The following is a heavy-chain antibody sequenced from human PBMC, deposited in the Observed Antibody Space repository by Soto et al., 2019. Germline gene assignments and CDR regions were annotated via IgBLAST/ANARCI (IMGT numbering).Heavy chain of an antibody. CDR2: ISSNGGST. CDR3: VSLIPRALAATSDN. Sequence: PGGSLRLSCSASGFTFSSHAMQWVRQAPGKGLEYVSGISSNGGSTTYADSVKGRFIISRDNSKNTLYLQMSSLRAEDTAVYYCVSLIPRALAATSDNWGQGTLVTVSS. J-gene: IGHJ4*02. V-gene: IGHV3-64D*06. CDR1: GFTFSSHA. D-gene: IGHD2-15*01.